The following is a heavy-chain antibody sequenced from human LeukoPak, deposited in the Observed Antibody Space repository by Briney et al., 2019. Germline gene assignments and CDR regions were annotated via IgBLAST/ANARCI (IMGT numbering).Heavy chain of an antibody. CDR2: TYYRSTWYN. Sequence: SQTLSLTCAISGDSVSSNSVTWNWIGQSPSRGLEWLGRTYYRSTWYNDYAVSVRDRITVNPDTSKNQFSLHLNSVTPEDTAVYYCARRLTQYDCFDPWGQGILVTVSS. D-gene: IGHD2-2*01. J-gene: IGHJ5*02. V-gene: IGHV6-1*01. CDR1: GDSVSSNSVT. CDR3: ARRLTQYDCFDP.